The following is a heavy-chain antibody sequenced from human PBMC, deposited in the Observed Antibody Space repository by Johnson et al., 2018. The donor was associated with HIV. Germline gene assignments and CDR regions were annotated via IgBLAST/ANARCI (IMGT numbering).Heavy chain of an antibody. CDR3: AKPAAAARDAFDI. J-gene: IGHJ3*02. D-gene: IGHD6-13*01. CDR1: GFTFNNYY. Sequence: VQLVESGGGLVKPGGSLRLSCAASGFTFNNYYMTRVRQVPGRGLEWVANREEDVSEKYYVDAVKGRFPVSRDNAKTSLCLQISSLRAEDTAVYYCAKPAAAARDAFDIWGQGTMVTVSS. CDR2: REEDVSEK. V-gene: IGHV3-7*01.